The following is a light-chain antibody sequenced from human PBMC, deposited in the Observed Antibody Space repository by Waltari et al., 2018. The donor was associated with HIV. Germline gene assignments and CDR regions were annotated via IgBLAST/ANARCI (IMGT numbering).Light chain of an antibody. J-gene: IGLJ2*01. CDR1: RSNIGAGYF. V-gene: IGLV1-40*01. CDR3: QSYDSSLRASV. CDR2: SDI. Sequence: QSALTQPPSVSGAPGQRVTISCTGNRSNIGAGYFVHWYQHLPGTAPQLPVYSDINRPSGVPDRFSGSKSGTSASLVITGLQAEDEADYYCQSYDSSLRASVFGGGTKLTVL.